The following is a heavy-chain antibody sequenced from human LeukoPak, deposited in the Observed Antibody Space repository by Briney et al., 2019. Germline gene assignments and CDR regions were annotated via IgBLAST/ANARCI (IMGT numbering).Heavy chain of an antibody. J-gene: IGHJ4*02. V-gene: IGHV3-53*01. D-gene: IGHD4-17*01. Sequence: GGSLRLSCAASGFTVSSNYMSWVRQAPGKGLEWISVIYSGGSTYYADSVKGRFTISRDTSKNTLYLQMNSLRAEDTAVYYCAKQMTTVTGGVDYWGQGTLVTVSS. CDR3: AKQMTTVTGGVDY. CDR2: IYSGGST. CDR1: GFTVSSNY.